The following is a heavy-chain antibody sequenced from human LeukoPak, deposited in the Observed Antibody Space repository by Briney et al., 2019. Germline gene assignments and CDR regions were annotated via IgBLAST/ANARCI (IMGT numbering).Heavy chain of an antibody. CDR2: IYYSGST. Sequence: SETLSLTCTVSGGSISSYYWSWIRQPPGKGLEWIGYIYYSGSTYYNPSLKSRVTISVDTSKNQFSLKLSSVTAADTAVYYCARHSGEVDYYYMDVWGKGTTVTVSS. D-gene: IGHD3-10*01. J-gene: IGHJ6*03. CDR1: GGSISSYY. CDR3: ARHSGEVDYYYMDV. V-gene: IGHV4-59*04.